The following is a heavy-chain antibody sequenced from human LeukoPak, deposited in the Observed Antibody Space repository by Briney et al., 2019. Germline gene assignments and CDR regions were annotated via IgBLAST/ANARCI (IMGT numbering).Heavy chain of an antibody. Sequence: PGESLQISCKGSGYSFSSYWIGWVRQMPGKGLEWMGIIYPADSDTRYSPSFQGQVTISADKSISTAYLQWSSLKASDTAVYYCVRGVTGDVDYFDYWGQGTLVTVSS. CDR2: IYPADSDT. D-gene: IGHD3-16*01. CDR1: GYSFSSYW. V-gene: IGHV5-51*01. CDR3: VRGVTGDVDYFDY. J-gene: IGHJ4*02.